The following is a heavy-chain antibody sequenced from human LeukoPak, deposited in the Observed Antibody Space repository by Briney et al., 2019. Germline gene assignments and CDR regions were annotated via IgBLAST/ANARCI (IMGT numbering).Heavy chain of an antibody. J-gene: IGHJ4*02. CDR1: GFTFSSYW. D-gene: IGHD2-2*01. CDR3: ARDPQTSSTSILGYFDY. CDR2: IKQDGSEK. Sequence: AGGSLRLSCAASGFTFSSYWMSWVRQAPGKGLEWVANIKQDGSEKYYVDSVKGRFTISRDNAKNSLYLQMNSLRAEDTAVYYCARDPQTSSTSILGYFDYWGQGTLVTVSS. V-gene: IGHV3-7*01.